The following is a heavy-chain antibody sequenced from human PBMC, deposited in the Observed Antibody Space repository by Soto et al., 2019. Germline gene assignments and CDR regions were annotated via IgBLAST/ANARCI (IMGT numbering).Heavy chain of an antibody. CDR1: GFTFSDHY. J-gene: IGHJ4*02. Sequence: EVPLVESGGGLVQPGGSLRLSCAASGFTFSDHYMDWVRQAPGKGLEWVGRSKNKADSYTTEYAASVKDRFTISRDGSKNSLFLQMNSLKTEDTAVYYCTVWGSGNDFGAAWGQGILVTVSS. D-gene: IGHD3-10*01. V-gene: IGHV3-72*01. CDR3: TVWGSGNDFGAA. CDR2: SKNKADSYTT.